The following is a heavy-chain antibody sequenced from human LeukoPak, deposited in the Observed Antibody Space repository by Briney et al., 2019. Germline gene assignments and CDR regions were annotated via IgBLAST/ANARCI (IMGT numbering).Heavy chain of an antibody. CDR2: IKEDGSEK. Sequence: GGSLRLSCTASGFTFNRDSTAWVRQAPGKGLEWVANIKEDGSEKNYVDSVKGRFTISRDNAENSVYLQMNDLRAEDTGVYYCVTKEPSTSGWSYWGQGTLVTVSS. CDR1: GFTFNRDS. D-gene: IGHD6-19*01. V-gene: IGHV3-7*01. J-gene: IGHJ4*01. CDR3: VTKEPSTSGWSY.